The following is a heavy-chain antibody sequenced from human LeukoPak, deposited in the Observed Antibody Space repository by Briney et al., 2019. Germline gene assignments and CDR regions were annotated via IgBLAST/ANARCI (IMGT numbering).Heavy chain of an antibody. V-gene: IGHV3-23*01. J-gene: IGHJ4*02. CDR3: ARVGPYSWSYKYYFDY. CDR1: GFTFSSYV. Sequence: PAGSLKLSCAASGFTFSSYVMSWVRQAPGKGLEWVSGISTSGINTYYADSVKGRVTISRDNSKNTLYLQMNSLRDEDTAVYYCARVGPYSWSYKYYFDYWGQGTLVTVS. CDR2: ISTSGINT. D-gene: IGHD1-26*01.